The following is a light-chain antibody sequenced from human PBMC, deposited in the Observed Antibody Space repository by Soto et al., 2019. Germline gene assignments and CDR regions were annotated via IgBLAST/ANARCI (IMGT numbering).Light chain of an antibody. CDR1: QSLLHSNGYNY. CDR2: LGS. CDR3: MQALQTPFT. V-gene: IGKV2-28*01. J-gene: IGKJ3*01. Sequence: DIVMTQSPLSLPVTPGEPASISCRSSQSLLHSNGYNYLDWYLQKPGQSPQLLIYLGSNRASGVPDRFSGSGSGTDFTLKISRVEADDVGVYYYMQALQTPFTFGPGTKVDIK.